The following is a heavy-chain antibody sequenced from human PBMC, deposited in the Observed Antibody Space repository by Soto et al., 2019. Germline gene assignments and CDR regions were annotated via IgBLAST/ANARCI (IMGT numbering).Heavy chain of an antibody. CDR3: ARPPGYISDWYYFDL. V-gene: IGHV1-2*02. J-gene: IGHJ4*02. D-gene: IGHD3-9*01. CDR1: GYNFIDFH. CDR2: ISPKSGGT. Sequence: QVQLVPSGAEVKKPGASVKVSCEASGYNFIDFHIHWVRQAPGQGFEWMGRISPKSGGTNYAQKLEGRVTMTWDTALNTADMELRSLKSDDTAVYYCARPPGYISDWYYFDLWGQGTRVTVSS.